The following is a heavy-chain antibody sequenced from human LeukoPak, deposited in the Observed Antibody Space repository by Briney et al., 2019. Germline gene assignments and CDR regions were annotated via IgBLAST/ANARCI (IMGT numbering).Heavy chain of an antibody. CDR3: AKKYSTGLDP. V-gene: IGHV3-23*01. CDR2: VTGSGTST. CDR1: GFTFSYYG. Sequence: GGSLRLSCAASGFTFSYYGMNWVRQAPGKGLEWVSGVTGSGTSTYYADSVRGRFTISRDNSKNTLYLQMNSLRAEDTAIYYCAKKYSTGLDPWGQGTLVTVSS. J-gene: IGHJ5*02. D-gene: IGHD1-26*01.